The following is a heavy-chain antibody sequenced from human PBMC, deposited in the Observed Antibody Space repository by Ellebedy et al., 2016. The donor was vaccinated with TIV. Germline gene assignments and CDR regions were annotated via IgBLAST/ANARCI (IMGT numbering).Heavy chain of an antibody. CDR2: IYYSGST. CDR3: ARDSPVAAPASPPRDYYYGMDV. CDR1: GGSISSGDYY. J-gene: IGHJ6*02. V-gene: IGHV4-30-4*01. Sequence: SETLSLTXTVSGGSISSGDYYWSWIRQPPGKGLEWIGYIYYSGSTYYNPSLKSRVTISVDTSKNQFSLKLSSVTAADTAVYYCARDSPVAAPASPPRDYYYGMDVWGQGTTVTVSS. D-gene: IGHD6-19*01.